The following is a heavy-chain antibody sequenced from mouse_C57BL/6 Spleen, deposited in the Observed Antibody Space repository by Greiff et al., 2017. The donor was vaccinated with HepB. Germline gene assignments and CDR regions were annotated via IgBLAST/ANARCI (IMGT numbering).Heavy chain of an antibody. J-gene: IGHJ2*01. D-gene: IGHD4-1*01. CDR3: VRQNWEGNYFDY. CDR1: GFSFNTYA. CDR2: IRSKSNNYAT. V-gene: IGHV10-1*01. Sequence: EVKLVESGGGLVQPKGSLKLSCAASGFSFNTYAMNWVRQAPGKGLEWVARIRSKSNNYATYYADSVKDRFTISRDDSESMLYLQMNNLKTEDTAMYYCVRQNWEGNYFDYWGQGTTLTVSS.